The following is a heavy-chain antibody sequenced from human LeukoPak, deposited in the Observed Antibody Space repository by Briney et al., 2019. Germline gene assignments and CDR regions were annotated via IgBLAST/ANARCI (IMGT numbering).Heavy chain of an antibody. D-gene: IGHD4-17*01. Sequence: GGSLRLSCAASGFSFSSYAMHWVRQAPGKGREGVAVIWYDGSNQYYADSVRGRFTISRDNSKNPLHLQMNSLRAEDTAAYYCVKSGPDFGDLPSEYYFDFWGQGTLVTVSS. V-gene: IGHV3-33*06. CDR1: GFSFSSYA. CDR2: IWYDGSNQ. CDR3: VKSGPDFGDLPSEYYFDF. J-gene: IGHJ4*02.